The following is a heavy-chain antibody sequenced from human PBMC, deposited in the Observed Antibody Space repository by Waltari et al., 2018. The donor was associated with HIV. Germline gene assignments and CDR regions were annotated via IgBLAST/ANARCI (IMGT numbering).Heavy chain of an antibody. V-gene: IGHV4-61*01. D-gene: IGHD3-16*01. CDR1: DGSVRSGSNY. CDR3: ARKYDSDAFDI. CDR2: IYYSGRT. Sequence: QVQLQESGPGLVKPSETLSLTCTVSDGSVRSGSNYWSWIRQPPGKGLEWIGYIYYSGRTNYNPSLKSRVTISVDTSKNQFSLKLSSVTAADTAVYYCARKYDSDAFDIWGQGTMVTVSS. J-gene: IGHJ3*02.